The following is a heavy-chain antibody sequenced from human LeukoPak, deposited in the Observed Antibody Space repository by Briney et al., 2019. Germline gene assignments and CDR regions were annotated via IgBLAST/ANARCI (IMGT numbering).Heavy chain of an antibody. CDR2: ISSSSDYR. CDR3: ARGATTTRFGRFDP. D-gene: IGHD4-17*01. Sequence: GGSLRLSCAASGFSFIGYSMNWVRQAPGKGLEWVSSISSSSDYRYHADSVKGRFTISSDNPKKSLYLQMNSLKAEDTAVYYCARGATTTRFGRFDPWGQGTLVIVSS. CDR1: GFSFIGYS. J-gene: IGHJ5*02. V-gene: IGHV3-21*01.